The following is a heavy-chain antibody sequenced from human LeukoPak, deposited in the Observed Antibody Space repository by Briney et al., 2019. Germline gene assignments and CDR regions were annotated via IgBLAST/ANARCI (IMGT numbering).Heavy chain of an antibody. CDR3: ARAATYYSMDV. V-gene: IGHV3-30*03. CDR1: GFTFSSYG. Sequence: GGSLRLSCAASGFTFSSYGMHWVRQAPGKGLEWVAVTSYDGTNKYYADSVKGRFTISRDNSKNTLYLQMNSLRDEDTAVYYCARAATYYSMDVWGNGTTVTVSS. D-gene: IGHD6-13*01. CDR2: TSYDGTNK. J-gene: IGHJ6*03.